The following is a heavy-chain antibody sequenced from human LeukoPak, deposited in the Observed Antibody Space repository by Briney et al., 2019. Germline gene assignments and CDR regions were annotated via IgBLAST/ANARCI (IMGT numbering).Heavy chain of an antibody. CDR2: IYYSGST. D-gene: IGHD3-16*01. CDR3: ARDPGGGGSWAFDI. CDR1: GGSISSSSYY. J-gene: IGHJ3*02. V-gene: IGHV4-39*07. Sequence: SETLSLTCTVSGGSISSSSYYWGWIRQPPGKGLEWIGSIYYSGSTYYNPSLKSRVTISVDTSKNQFSLKLSSVTAADTAVYYCARDPGGGGSWAFDIWGQGTMVTVSS.